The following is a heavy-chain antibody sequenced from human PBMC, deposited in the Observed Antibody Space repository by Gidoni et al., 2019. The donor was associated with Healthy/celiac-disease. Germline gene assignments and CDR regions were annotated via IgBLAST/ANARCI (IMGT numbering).Heavy chain of an antibody. Sequence: QVQLQESGPGLVKPSETLSLTCTVSGGSISSYYWSWIRQPPGKGLEWIGYIYYSGSTNYNPSLKSRVTISVDTSKNQFSLKLSSVTAADTAVYYCASGVMDVWGQGTTVTVSS. CDR2: IYYSGST. CDR3: ASGVMDV. D-gene: IGHD3-16*01. V-gene: IGHV4-59*01. J-gene: IGHJ6*02. CDR1: GGSISSYY.